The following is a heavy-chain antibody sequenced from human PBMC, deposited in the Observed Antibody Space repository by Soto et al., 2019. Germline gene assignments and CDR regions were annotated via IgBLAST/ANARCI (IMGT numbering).Heavy chain of an antibody. CDR3: AMLTMIHSFDP. V-gene: IGHV1-69*01. J-gene: IGHJ5*02. D-gene: IGHD3-22*01. Sequence: HVQLVQSGAELKKPGSSVKVSGKASGGTFRSNGISWVRQAPGQGLEWLGGITPIVHTASYAQTFRGRVTITADESTTTAYMELSSLRSEDTAVYYGAMLTMIHSFDPWGQGALVTVSS. CDR1: GGTFRSNG. CDR2: ITPIVHTA.